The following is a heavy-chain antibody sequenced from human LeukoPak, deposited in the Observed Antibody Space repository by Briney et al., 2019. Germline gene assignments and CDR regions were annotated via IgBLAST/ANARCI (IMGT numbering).Heavy chain of an antibody. D-gene: IGHD3-9*01. CDR2: INHNAETI. J-gene: IGHJ4*02. CDR1: GFPFSSYV. Sequence: GGSLRLSCEASGFPFSSYVMSWVRQAPGKGLEWIAYINHNAETIFYPDFVKGRFTISRDNAKNSLYLQMNALRDEDTAIYYCARDHDWAFDLWGQGTLVTVSS. CDR3: ARDHDWAFDL. V-gene: IGHV3-48*02.